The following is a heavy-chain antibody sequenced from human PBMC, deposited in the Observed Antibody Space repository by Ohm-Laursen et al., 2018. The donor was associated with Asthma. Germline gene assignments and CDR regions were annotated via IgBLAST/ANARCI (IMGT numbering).Heavy chain of an antibody. Sequence: GSLRLSCTASGFTFSSYAMSWVRQAPGKGLEWVSAISGSGGSTYYADSVKGRFTISRDNSKNTLYLQMNSLRAEDTAVYYCANHANRPLDSSGYYDWGQGTMVTVSS. CDR3: ANHANRPLDSSGYYD. CDR2: ISGSGGST. V-gene: IGHV3-23*01. J-gene: IGHJ3*01. CDR1: GFTFSSYA. D-gene: IGHD3-22*01.